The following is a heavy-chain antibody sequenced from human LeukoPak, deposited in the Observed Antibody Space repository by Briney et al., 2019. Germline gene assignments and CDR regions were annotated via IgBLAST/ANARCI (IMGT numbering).Heavy chain of an antibody. J-gene: IGHJ4*02. CDR3: ARDATYYYGSAAVHYFDY. CDR2: ISSSSSTI. CDR1: GFAFSSYS. Sequence: GGSLRLSCAASGFAFSSYSMNWVRQAPGKGLEWVSYISSSSSTIYYADSVKGRFTISRDNAKSSLYLQMNSLRDEDTAVYYCARDATYYYGSAAVHYFDYWGQGTLVTVSS. V-gene: IGHV3-48*02. D-gene: IGHD3-10*01.